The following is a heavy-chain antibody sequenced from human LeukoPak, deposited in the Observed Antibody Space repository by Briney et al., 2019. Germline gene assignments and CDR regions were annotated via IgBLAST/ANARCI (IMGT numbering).Heavy chain of an antibody. V-gene: IGHV3-30*03. D-gene: IGHD3-22*01. CDR1: GFTFSSYG. Sequence: PGGSLRLSCAASGFTFSSYGMHWVRQAPGKGLEWVAVISYDGSNKYYADSVKGRFTISRDNSKNTLYLQMNSLRAEDTALYYCARDYDSSGYYYHFDYWGQGTLVTVSS. CDR3: ARDYDSSGYYYHFDY. J-gene: IGHJ4*02. CDR2: ISYDGSNK.